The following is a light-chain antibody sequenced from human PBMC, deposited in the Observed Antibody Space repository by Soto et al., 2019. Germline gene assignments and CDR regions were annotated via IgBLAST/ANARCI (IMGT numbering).Light chain of an antibody. CDR2: EVS. CDR1: SSDVGTYNY. J-gene: IGLJ1*01. Sequence: QSVLTQPASVSGSPGQSITISCTGTSSDVGTYNYVSWYQQHPGKAPKLIIYEVSNRPSGVSNRFSGSKSGNTASLTISGLQAEDEADYYCSSYTSSTDYVFGTGTKLTV. V-gene: IGLV2-14*01. CDR3: SSYTSSTDYV.